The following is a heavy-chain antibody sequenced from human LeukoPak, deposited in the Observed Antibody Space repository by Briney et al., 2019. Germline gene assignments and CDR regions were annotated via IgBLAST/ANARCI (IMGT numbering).Heavy chain of an antibody. CDR2: INHSGST. Sequence: SETPSLTCAVYGGSFSGYYWSWIRQPPGKGLEWIGEINHSGSTNYNPSLKSRVTISVDTSKNQFSLKLSSVTAADTAVYYCARGRSRYCSGGSCYSKTYYYYYGMDVWGQGTTVTVSS. CDR3: ARGRSRYCSGGSCYSKTYYYYYGMDV. CDR1: GGSFSGYY. J-gene: IGHJ6*02. V-gene: IGHV4-34*01. D-gene: IGHD2-15*01.